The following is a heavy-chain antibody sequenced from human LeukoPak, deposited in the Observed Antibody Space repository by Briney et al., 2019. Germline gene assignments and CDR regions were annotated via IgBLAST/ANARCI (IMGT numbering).Heavy chain of an antibody. D-gene: IGHD3-10*01. V-gene: IGHV3-23*01. Sequence: GGSLRLSCAASGFTLSSYVMSWVRQAPGKGLEWVSVISGGGGRTFYADSVKGRVTISRDNSKNTLYLQMNSLRAEDTAVYYCARKAGYYYGSGDYWGQGTLVTVSS. CDR3: ARKAGYYYGSGDY. CDR1: GFTLSSYV. J-gene: IGHJ4*02. CDR2: ISGGGGRT.